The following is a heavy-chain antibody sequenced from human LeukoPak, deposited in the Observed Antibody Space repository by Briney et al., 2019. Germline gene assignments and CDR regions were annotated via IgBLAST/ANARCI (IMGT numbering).Heavy chain of an antibody. CDR1: GFTFSSYW. V-gene: IGHV3-74*01. J-gene: IGHJ6*02. Sequence: GGSLRLSCAASGFTFSSYWMHWVRQAPGKGLVWVSRINSDGSSTSYADSVKGRFTISRDNAKNTLYLQMNSLRAEDTAVYYCAREVPYYYDSSGYYSYYYYYGMDVWGQGTTVTVSS. CDR2: INSDGSST. CDR3: AREVPYYYDSSGYYSYYYYYGMDV. D-gene: IGHD3-22*01.